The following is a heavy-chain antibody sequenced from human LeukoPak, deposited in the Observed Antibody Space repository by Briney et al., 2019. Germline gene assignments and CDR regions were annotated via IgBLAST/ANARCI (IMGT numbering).Heavy chain of an antibody. CDR1: GGSFSGYY. CDR2: INHSGST. CDR3: ARGVYYDSSGYYFWNY. J-gene: IGHJ4*02. Sequence: SETLSLTCAVSGGSFSGYYWSWIRQPPGKGLEWIGEINHSGSTNYNLSLKSRVTISVDTSRNQFSLKLSSVTAADTAVYYCARGVYYDSSGYYFWNYWGQGTLVTVSS. D-gene: IGHD3-22*01. V-gene: IGHV4-34*01.